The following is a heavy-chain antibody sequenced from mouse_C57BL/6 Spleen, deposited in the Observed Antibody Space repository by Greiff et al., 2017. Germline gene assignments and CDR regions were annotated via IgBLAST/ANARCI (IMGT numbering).Heavy chain of an antibody. D-gene: IGHD3-1*01. Sequence: EVKVVESGGGLVKPGGSLKLSCAASGFTFSDYGMHWVRQAPEKGLEWVAYISSGSSTIYYADTVKGRFTISRDNAKNTLFLQMTSLRSEDTAMYYCARQGYPGYFDYWGQGTTLTVSS. J-gene: IGHJ2*01. CDR2: ISSGSSTI. V-gene: IGHV5-17*01. CDR1: GFTFSDYG. CDR3: ARQGYPGYFDY.